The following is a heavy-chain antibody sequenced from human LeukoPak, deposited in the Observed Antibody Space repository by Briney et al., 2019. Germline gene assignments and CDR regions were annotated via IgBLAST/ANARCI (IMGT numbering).Heavy chain of an antibody. CDR2: ISSGGGST. Sequence: PGGSLRLSCAASGFTFSIYAMTWVRQAPGKGLEWVSVISSGGGSTYYGDSVKGRFTVSRDNSKNMVFLQMNSLRVDDTAVYYCAKGDTVTTRPNYDYWGQGTPVTVSS. J-gene: IGHJ4*02. D-gene: IGHD4-17*01. CDR1: GFTFSIYA. V-gene: IGHV3-23*01. CDR3: AKGDTVTTRPNYDY.